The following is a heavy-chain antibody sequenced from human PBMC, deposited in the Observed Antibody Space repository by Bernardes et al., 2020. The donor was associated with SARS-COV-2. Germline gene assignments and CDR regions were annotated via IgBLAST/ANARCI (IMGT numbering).Heavy chain of an antibody. CDR1: GYSFTSYW. D-gene: IGHD1-7*01. V-gene: IGHV5-51*01. CDR2: IYPGDSDT. Sequence: GESLKISCKGSGYSFTSYWIGWVRQMPGKGLEWMGIIYPGDSDTRYSPSFQGQVTISADKSISTAYLQWSSLKASDTAMYYCARHVWNYAGYYYYYGMDVWGQGTTVTVSS. J-gene: IGHJ6*02. CDR3: ARHVWNYAGYYYYYGMDV.